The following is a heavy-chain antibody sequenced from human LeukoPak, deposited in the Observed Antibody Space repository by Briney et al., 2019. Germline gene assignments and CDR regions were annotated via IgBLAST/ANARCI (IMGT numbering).Heavy chain of an antibody. CDR2: IKQDGSEK. J-gene: IGHJ5*02. CDR1: GFTFSSYW. Sequence: GGSLRLSCAASGFTFSSYWMSWVRQAPGKGLEWVANIKQDGSEKYYVDSVKGRFTISRDNAKNSLYLQMNSLRAEDTAVYYCARVGYSSGWYGSVWFDPWGQGTLVTVSS. V-gene: IGHV3-7*01. D-gene: IGHD6-19*01. CDR3: ARVGYSSGWYGSVWFDP.